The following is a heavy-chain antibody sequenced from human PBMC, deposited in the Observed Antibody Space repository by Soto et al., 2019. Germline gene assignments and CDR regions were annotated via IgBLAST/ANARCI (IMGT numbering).Heavy chain of an antibody. J-gene: IGHJ6*02. CDR3: ARHSGLSGDSRYYGMDV. CDR1: GYSFTSYW. D-gene: IGHD4-17*01. Sequence: GESLKISCKGSGYSFTSYWISWVRQMPGKGLEWMGRIDPSDSYTNYSPSFQGHVTISADKSISTAYLQWSSLKASDTAMYYCARHSGLSGDSRYYGMDVWGQGTTVTVSS. CDR2: IDPSDSYT. V-gene: IGHV5-10-1*01.